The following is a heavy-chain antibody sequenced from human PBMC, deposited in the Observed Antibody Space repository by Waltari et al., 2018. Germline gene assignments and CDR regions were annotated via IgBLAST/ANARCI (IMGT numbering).Heavy chain of an antibody. D-gene: IGHD5-18*01. CDR1: GFTFSSYW. CDR2: VKQDGSEK. V-gene: IGHV3-7*04. Sequence: EVQLVESGGGLVQPGGSLRLSCAASGFTFSSYWMSWVRQAPGKGLAGVANVKQDGSEKNDVDSVKGRLTISRDNAKNSLYLQMNSLRAEDTAVYYCARDRLDTAMPDWGQGTLVTVSS. CDR3: ARDRLDTAMPD. J-gene: IGHJ4*02.